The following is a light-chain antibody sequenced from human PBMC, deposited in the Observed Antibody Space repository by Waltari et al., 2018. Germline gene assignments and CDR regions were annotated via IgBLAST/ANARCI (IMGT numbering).Light chain of an antibody. CDR3: KQYGSSPPMYT. Sequence: EIVLTQSPGTLSLSPGERATLSCRASQSVSSTYLAWYQHKPGQAPRLLIYVISIRATGVPSRFSGSGSGTDFTLTIRRLEAEDSAVYYCKQYGSSPPMYTFGQGTKLEIK. J-gene: IGKJ2*01. CDR1: QSVSSTY. CDR2: VIS. V-gene: IGKV3-20*01.